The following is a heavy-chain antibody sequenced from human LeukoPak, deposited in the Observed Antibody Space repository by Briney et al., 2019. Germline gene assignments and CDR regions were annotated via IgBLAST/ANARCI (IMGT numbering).Heavy chain of an antibody. Sequence: SETLSLTCAVYGGSFSGYYWSWIRQPPGKGLEWIGEINHSGSTNYNPSLKSRVTISVDTSKNQFSLKLSSVTAADPAVYYCARGLGKVAVAGTLRWFDPWGQGTLVTVSS. CDR3: ARGLGKVAVAGTLRWFDP. J-gene: IGHJ5*02. CDR1: GGSFSGYY. V-gene: IGHV4-34*01. CDR2: INHSGST. D-gene: IGHD6-19*01.